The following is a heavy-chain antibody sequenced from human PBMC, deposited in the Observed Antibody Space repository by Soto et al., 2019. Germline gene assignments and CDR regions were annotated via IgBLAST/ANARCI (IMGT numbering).Heavy chain of an antibody. V-gene: IGHV1-69*01. CDR3: GRIPRYSYPTSDPLDN. CDR2: ILPIMGSV. J-gene: IGHJ4*02. CDR1: GGTFNTYT. Sequence: QVHLVQSGSEVKKPGSSVTVSCKASGGTFNTYTFSWVRQAPGQGLEWMGSILPIMGSVNYAHDFRGRLSITADPSTTTAYMELTSLTSHDTAIYYCGRIPRYSYPTSDPLDNWGQGTLVTVSS. D-gene: IGHD2-15*01.